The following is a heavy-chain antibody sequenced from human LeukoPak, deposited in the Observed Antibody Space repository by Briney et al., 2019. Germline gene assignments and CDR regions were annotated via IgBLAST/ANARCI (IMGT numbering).Heavy chain of an antibody. CDR2: INHSGST. CDR3: ARGGVYGSGLYYYYYYVDV. D-gene: IGHD3-10*01. Sequence: PSETLSLTCAVYGGSFSGYYWSWIRQPPGKGLEWIGEINHSGSTNYNPSLKSRVTISVDTSKNQFSLKLSSVTAADTAVYYCARGGVYGSGLYYYYYYVDVWGKGTTVTVSS. V-gene: IGHV4-34*01. J-gene: IGHJ6*03. CDR1: GGSFSGYY.